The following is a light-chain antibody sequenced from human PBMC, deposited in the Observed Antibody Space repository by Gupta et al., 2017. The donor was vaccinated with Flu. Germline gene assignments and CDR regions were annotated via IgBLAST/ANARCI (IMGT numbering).Light chain of an antibody. CDR2: GAS. CDR1: QSVSSSY. V-gene: IGKV3-20*01. Sequence: EIVLTQSPGTLSLSPGERATLSCRASQSVSSSYLAWYQQKPGQAPRLLIYGASSRATGIPNRFSGSGCGTDFTLTISRREPEDFAVYYCPQYGSSPPDSFGQGTKLEIK. CDR3: PQYGSSPPDS. J-gene: IGKJ2*03.